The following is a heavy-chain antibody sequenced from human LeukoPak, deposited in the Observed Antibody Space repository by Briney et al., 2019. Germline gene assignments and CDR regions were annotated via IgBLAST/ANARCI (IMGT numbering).Heavy chain of an antibody. D-gene: IGHD3-10*01. CDR3: ARSTNKYYYGSGSMIDY. CDR2: IYYSGST. Sequence: SETLSLTCIVSGASISSGANYWTWIRQTPGKGLEWIGYIYYSGSTYYNPSLKSRVTISVDTSKNQFSLKLSSVTAADTAVYYCARSTNKYYYGSGSMIDYWGQGTLVTVSS. J-gene: IGHJ4*02. CDR1: GASISSGANY. V-gene: IGHV4-30-4*08.